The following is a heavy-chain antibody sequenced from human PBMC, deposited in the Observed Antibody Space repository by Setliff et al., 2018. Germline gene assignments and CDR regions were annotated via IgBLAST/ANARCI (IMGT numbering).Heavy chain of an antibody. Sequence: SETLSLTCAVYGGSFSGYYWSWIRQPPGKGLEWIGEINHSGSTNYNPSLKSRITINPDTSKNQFSLQLNSVTPADTAVYYCARAGNIAVAGKALDYWGQGTLVTVSS. CDR3: ARAGNIAVAGKALDY. J-gene: IGHJ4*02. D-gene: IGHD6-19*01. V-gene: IGHV4-34*01. CDR1: GGSFSGYY. CDR2: INHSGST.